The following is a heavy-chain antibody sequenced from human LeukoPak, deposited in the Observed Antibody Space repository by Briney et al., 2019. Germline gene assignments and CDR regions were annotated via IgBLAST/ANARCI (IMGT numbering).Heavy chain of an antibody. J-gene: IGHJ4*02. Sequence: GRSLRLSCAASGFTFSSYAMHWVRQAPGKGLEWVAVISYDGSNKYYADSVKGRFTISRDSSKNTLYLQMNSLRAEDTAVYYCARVDWLLPENYFDYWGQGTLVTVSS. D-gene: IGHD3-9*01. CDR1: GFTFSSYA. CDR2: ISYDGSNK. CDR3: ARVDWLLPENYFDY. V-gene: IGHV3-30-3*01.